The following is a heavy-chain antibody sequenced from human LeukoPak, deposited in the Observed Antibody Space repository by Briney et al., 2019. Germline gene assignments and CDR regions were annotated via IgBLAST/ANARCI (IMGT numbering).Heavy chain of an antibody. CDR2: IRYDGSSK. D-gene: IGHD6-13*01. Sequence: GGSLRLSCAASGFTFSNYGIHWVRQAPGKGLEWVAFIRYDGSSKYYADSVKGRFTISRDNSKNTLYLQMNSLRVEDTAVYYCAKDRDYSSSWPRYYFDYWGQGTLVTVSP. J-gene: IGHJ4*02. V-gene: IGHV3-30*02. CDR1: GFTFSNYG. CDR3: AKDRDYSSSWPRYYFDY.